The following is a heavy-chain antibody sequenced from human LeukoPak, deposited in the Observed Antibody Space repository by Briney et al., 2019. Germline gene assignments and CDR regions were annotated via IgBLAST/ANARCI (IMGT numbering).Heavy chain of an antibody. D-gene: IGHD3-22*01. CDR2: ITPSGGT. Sequence: ASVKVSCKASGYTFTSYAMHWVRQAPGQGLEWMGWITPSGGTNYPQKFQGRVAITRDTSITTAYMELSRLRSDDTAVYYCARLDSSGYYFGSFFDYWGQGTLVTVSS. CDR1: GYTFTSYA. J-gene: IGHJ4*02. V-gene: IGHV1-2*02. CDR3: ARLDSSGYYFGSFFDY.